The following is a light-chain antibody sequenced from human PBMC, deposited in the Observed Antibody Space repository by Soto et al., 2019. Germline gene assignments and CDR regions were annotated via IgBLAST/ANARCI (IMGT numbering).Light chain of an antibody. Sequence: EIVLTQSPDTLSLSPGERATLSCRASQSVSSVYLAWYQQKPGQAPRLLIYGASSRATGIPDRFSGSGSGTDFTLTISRLEPEDFAVYYCQQYGSSLPWTFGQGTKVDIK. CDR3: QQYGSSLPWT. J-gene: IGKJ1*01. CDR1: QSVSSVY. CDR2: GAS. V-gene: IGKV3-20*01.